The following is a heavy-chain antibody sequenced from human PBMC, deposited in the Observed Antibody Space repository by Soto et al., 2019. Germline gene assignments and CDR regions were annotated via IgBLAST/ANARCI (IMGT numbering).Heavy chain of an antibody. CDR1: GAPISSGGFY. J-gene: IGHJ5*02. Sequence: QVRLQESGPGLVRPSQTLSITCNVSGAPISSGGFYWSWIRQHPGKGPEWIGYIYNSGTTFYNPSLGSRVTMSLDAAKNHFSLELRSVTVADTAVHYCAREPISTPRGVTQVDPWGQGTHVTVSS. V-gene: IGHV4-31*03. CDR3: AREPISTPRGVTQVDP. CDR2: IYNSGTT. D-gene: IGHD3-10*01.